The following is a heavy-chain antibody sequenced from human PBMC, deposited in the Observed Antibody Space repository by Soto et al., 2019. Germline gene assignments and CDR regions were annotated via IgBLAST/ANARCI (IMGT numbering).Heavy chain of an antibody. D-gene: IGHD1-7*01. Sequence: QVQLVESGGGVVQPGRSLRLSCAASGFTFSSYAMHWVRQALGKGLEWVAVISYDGSNKYYADSVKGRFTISRDNSKNTLYLQMNSLRAEDTAVYYCARESLEETTQDYWGQGTLVTVSS. J-gene: IGHJ4*02. V-gene: IGHV3-30-3*01. CDR3: ARESLEETTQDY. CDR2: ISYDGSNK. CDR1: GFTFSSYA.